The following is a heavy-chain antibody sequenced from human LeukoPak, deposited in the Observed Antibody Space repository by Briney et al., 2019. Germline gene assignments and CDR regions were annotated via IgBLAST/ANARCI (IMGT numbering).Heavy chain of an antibody. D-gene: IGHD3-10*01. Sequence: GGSLRLSCAASGFTFDDYAMHWVRQAPGKGLEWVSGISWNSGSIGYADSVKGRFTISRDNAKNSLYLQMNSLRAEDTALYYCAKSHYYGSGSPFWGAFDMWGQGTMVTVSS. V-gene: IGHV3-9*01. CDR1: GFTFDDYA. CDR3: AKSHYYGSGSPFWGAFDM. J-gene: IGHJ3*02. CDR2: ISWNSGSI.